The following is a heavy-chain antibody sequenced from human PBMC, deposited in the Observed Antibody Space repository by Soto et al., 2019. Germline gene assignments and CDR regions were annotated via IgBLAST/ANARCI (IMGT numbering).Heavy chain of an antibody. J-gene: IGHJ4*02. Sequence: PXETLSLTCAVCGGCFSGYCWSWIRQPPGKGLEWIGEINHSGRTNYNPSLKSRVTISVDTSKSQFSLKLSSVTAADTAVYYCARGRKYYDFWSGYSHPRYYFNYWGQGTLVTVS. V-gene: IGHV4-34*01. CDR3: ARGRKYYDFWSGYSHPRYYFNY. CDR2: INHSGRT. CDR1: GGCFSGYC. D-gene: IGHD3-3*01.